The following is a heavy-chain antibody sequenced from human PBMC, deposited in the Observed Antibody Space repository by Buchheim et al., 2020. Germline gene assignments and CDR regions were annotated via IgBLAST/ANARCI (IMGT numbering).Heavy chain of an antibody. CDR1: GGSISSGDYY. J-gene: IGHJ2*01. Sequence: QVQLQESGPGLVKSSQTLSLTCAVSGGSISSGDYYWSWIRQSPGKGLEWIGYIYYSGTTYYNPSLKSRVTISVDTSKNQFSLKLSSVTAADTAVYSCARDLVSGVGQHWYFDLWGRGTL. CDR3: ARDLVSGVGQHWYFDL. V-gene: IGHV4-30-4*01. D-gene: IGHD1-14*01. CDR2: IYYSGTT.